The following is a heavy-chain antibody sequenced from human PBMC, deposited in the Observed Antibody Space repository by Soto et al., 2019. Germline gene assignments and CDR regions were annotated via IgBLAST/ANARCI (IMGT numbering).Heavy chain of an antibody. CDR2: IKSKTDGGTT. D-gene: IGHD2-2*01. CDR1: GFTFSNAW. CDR3: TTVRELGYCSSTSCYVWFDP. Sequence: PGGSLRLSCAASGFTFSNAWRNWVRQAPGKGLEWVGRIKSKTDGGTTDYAAPVKGRFTISRDDSKNTLYLQMNSLKTEDTAVYYCTTVRELGYCSSTSCYVWFDPWGQGTLVTVSS. V-gene: IGHV3-15*07. J-gene: IGHJ5*02.